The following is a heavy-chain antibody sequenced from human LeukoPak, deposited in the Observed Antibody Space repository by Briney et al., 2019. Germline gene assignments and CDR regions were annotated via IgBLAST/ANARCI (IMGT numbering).Heavy chain of an antibody. CDR2: IYYSGST. CDR3: ARPTDYGEWYFDL. J-gene: IGHJ2*01. Sequence: SETLSLTCTVSGGSISSGDYYWSWIRQPPGKGLEWIGYIYYSGSTYYNPSLKSRVTISVDTSKNQFSLKLSSVTAADTAVYYCARPTDYGEWYFDLWGRGTLVTVSS. CDR1: GGSISSGDYY. D-gene: IGHD4-17*01. V-gene: IGHV4-30-4*01.